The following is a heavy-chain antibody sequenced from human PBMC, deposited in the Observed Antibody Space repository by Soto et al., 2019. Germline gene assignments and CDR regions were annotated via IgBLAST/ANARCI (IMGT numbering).Heavy chain of an antibody. V-gene: IGHV3-23*01. Sequence: AGGSLRLSCAASGFTFSSYAMSWVRQAPGKGLEWVSAISGSGGSTYYADSVKGRFTISRDNSKNTLYLQMNSLRAEDTAVYYCAKGLGYCSSTSCSRGYYYYGMDVWGQGTTVTVSS. J-gene: IGHJ6*02. CDR1: GFTFSSYA. CDR3: AKGLGYCSSTSCSRGYYYYGMDV. D-gene: IGHD2-2*01. CDR2: ISGSGGST.